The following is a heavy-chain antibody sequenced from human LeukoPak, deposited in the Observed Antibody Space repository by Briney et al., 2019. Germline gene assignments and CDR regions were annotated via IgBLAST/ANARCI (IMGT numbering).Heavy chain of an antibody. D-gene: IGHD3-10*01. CDR2: IIPIFGTT. Sequence: GASVKVSCKASGGTLSSHAISWVRQAPGQGLEWMGGIIPIFGTTNYAQTFQGRVTISADESTNTAYMELSSLRSEDTAVYYCARDLVPYGSGNSMGDWGQGTLVTVSS. V-gene: IGHV1-69*13. CDR1: GGTLSSHA. CDR3: ARDLVPYGSGNSMGD. J-gene: IGHJ4*02.